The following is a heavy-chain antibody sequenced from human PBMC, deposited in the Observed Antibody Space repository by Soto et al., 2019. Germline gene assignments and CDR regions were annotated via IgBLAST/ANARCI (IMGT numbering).Heavy chain of an antibody. D-gene: IGHD6-6*01. CDR3: ARGWQLGNYYYYYGMDV. J-gene: IGHJ6*02. Sequence: GGSLRLSCAASGFTFSSYAMHWVRQAPGKGLEWVAVISYDGSNKYYADSVKGRFTISRDNSKNTLYLQMNSLRAEDTAVYYCARGWQLGNYYYYYGMDVWGQGTSVTVSS. CDR1: GFTFSSYA. CDR2: ISYDGSNK. V-gene: IGHV3-30-3*01.